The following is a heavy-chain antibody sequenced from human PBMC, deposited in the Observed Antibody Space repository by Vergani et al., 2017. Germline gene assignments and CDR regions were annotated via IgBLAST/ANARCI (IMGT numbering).Heavy chain of an antibody. CDR2: ISYDGSNQ. Sequence: QVQLVESGGGVVQPGRSLRLSCAASGFTFSSYGMHWVRQAPGKGLEWVAIISYDGSNQYYADSVKGRFTISRDNSKNTVYLQMNSLRAEDTAVYYCAKVPGTTLYYYYYMDVWGKGTTVTVPS. J-gene: IGHJ6*03. D-gene: IGHD1-7*01. CDR1: GFTFSSYG. CDR3: AKVPGTTLYYYYYMDV. V-gene: IGHV3-30*18.